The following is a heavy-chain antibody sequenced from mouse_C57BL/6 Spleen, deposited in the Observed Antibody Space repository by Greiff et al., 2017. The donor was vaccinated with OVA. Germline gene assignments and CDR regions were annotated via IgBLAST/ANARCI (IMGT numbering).Heavy chain of an antibody. V-gene: IGHV1-9*01. Sequence: VQLQQSGAELMKPGASVKLSCKATGYTFTGYWIEWVKQRPGHGLEWIGEILPGSGSTNYNEKFKGKATFTADTSSNTAYMQLSSLTTEDSAIYYCARGAYYSNWEFAYWGQGTLVTVSA. CDR2: ILPGSGST. D-gene: IGHD2-5*01. CDR3: ARGAYYSNWEFAY. J-gene: IGHJ3*01. CDR1: GYTFTGYW.